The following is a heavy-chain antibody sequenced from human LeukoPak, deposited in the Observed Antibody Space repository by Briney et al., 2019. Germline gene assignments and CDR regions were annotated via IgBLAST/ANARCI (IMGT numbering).Heavy chain of an antibody. V-gene: IGHV3-7*01. CDR3: ARMWWPQYMDV. CDR2: IKQDGSEK. J-gene: IGHJ6*03. CDR1: GFTFSNYC. D-gene: IGHD2-21*01. Sequence: GGSLRLSCATSGFTFSNYCISWLRQAPGKGLEWVAYIKQDGSEKHYVESVKGRIIISKDNAKNSLDLQMNSLRAEDTAVYYCARMWWPQYMDVWGKGTTVTVSS.